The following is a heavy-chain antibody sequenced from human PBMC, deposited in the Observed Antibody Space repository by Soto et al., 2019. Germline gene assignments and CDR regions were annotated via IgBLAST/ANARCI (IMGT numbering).Heavy chain of an antibody. CDR3: ARAGSRTMVRGVMSY. J-gene: IGHJ4*02. CDR1: GFTFSSYA. V-gene: IGHV3-30-3*01. D-gene: IGHD3-10*01. Sequence: GGSLRLSCAASGFTFSSYAMHWVRQAPGKGLEWVAVISYDGSNKYYADSVKGRFTISRDNSKNTLYLQMNSLRAEDTAVYYCARAGSRTMVRGVMSYWGQGTLVTVSS. CDR2: ISYDGSNK.